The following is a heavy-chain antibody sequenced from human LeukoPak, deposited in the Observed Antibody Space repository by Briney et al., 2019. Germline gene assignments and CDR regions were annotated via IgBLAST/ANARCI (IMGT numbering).Heavy chain of an antibody. J-gene: IGHJ5*02. CDR1: GFTFSTYW. CDR2: IKEDGSEK. V-gene: IGHV3-7*01. Sequence: GGSLRLSCVASGFTFSTYWMSWVRQAPGKGLEWVANIKEDGSEKYYVDSVKGRFTISRDNAKNSLYLQITSLRAEDTAVYYCARVRGIVVEVPTNNCFDPWGQGTLVTVSS. CDR3: ARVRGIVVEVPTNNCFDP. D-gene: IGHD2-15*01.